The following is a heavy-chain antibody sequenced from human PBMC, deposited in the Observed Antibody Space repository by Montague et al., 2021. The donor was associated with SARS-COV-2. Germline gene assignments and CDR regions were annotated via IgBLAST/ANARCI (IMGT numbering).Heavy chain of an antibody. CDR1: GGSISSYY. V-gene: IGHV4-59*13. Sequence: SETLSLTCTVSGGSISSYYWSWIRQPPGKGLEWIRYMYYSGSTNYNPSLKSRVTLSVDTSKNQFSLTLSSVTAADTAVYYCARDFDYWGQGTLVTVSS. CDR2: MYYSGST. J-gene: IGHJ4*02. CDR3: ARDFDY.